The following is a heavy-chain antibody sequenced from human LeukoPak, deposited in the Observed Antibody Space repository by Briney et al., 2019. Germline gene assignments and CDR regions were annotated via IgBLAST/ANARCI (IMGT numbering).Heavy chain of an antibody. J-gene: IGHJ6*02. CDR3: ARLPAKYGDYDYGMDV. V-gene: IGHV4-39*07. Sequence: SETLSLTCTVSGDSISSPSHYWVWIRQPPGKGLEWIGSMFYTGNSYYNPSLKSRVTISVDTSKNQFSLKLSSVTAADTAVYYCARLPAKYGDYDYGMDVWGQGTTVTVSS. CDR1: GDSISSPSHY. CDR2: MFYTGNS. D-gene: IGHD4-17*01.